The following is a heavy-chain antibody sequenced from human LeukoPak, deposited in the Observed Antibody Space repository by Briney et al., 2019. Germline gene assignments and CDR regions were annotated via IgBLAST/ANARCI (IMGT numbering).Heavy chain of an antibody. CDR2: IQFHGTNK. CDR1: GFTFSSHG. J-gene: IGHJ4*02. D-gene: IGHD3-10*01. CDR3: AKAIYGSGTPGHY. Sequence: GGSLRLSCAASGFTFSSHGMHWVRQAPGKGLEWVAFIQFHGTNKYYADSVKGRFTISRDNSKNTLFLQMNSLRAEDTAVYYCAKAIYGSGTPGHYWGQGTLVTVSS. V-gene: IGHV3-30*02.